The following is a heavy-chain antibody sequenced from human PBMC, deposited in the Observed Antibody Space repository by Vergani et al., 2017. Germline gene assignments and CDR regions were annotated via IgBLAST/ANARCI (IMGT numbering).Heavy chain of an antibody. CDR2: THPADSDT. D-gene: IGHD3-22*01. J-gene: IGHJ4*02. CDR3: ARLYGRDSSGSKYFDY. Sequence: EVQLVQSGAEVKKPGESLKISCQLSGYSFTNYWIGWVRQMPGKGLEWMGSTHPADSDTRYSPSFQGQVTISVDKSISTAYLQRSSLRASDSAMYYCARLYGRDSSGSKYFDYWGQGTLVTVSS. CDR1: GYSFTNYW. V-gene: IGHV5-51*01.